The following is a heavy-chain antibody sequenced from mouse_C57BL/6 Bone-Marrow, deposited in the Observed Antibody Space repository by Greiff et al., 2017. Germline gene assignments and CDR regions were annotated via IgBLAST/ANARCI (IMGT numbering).Heavy chain of an antibody. CDR2: ISDGGSSP. J-gene: IGHJ1*03. D-gene: IGHD2-10*02. CDR1: GFTFSSYA. V-gene: IGHV5-4*01. Sequence: EVHLVESGGGLVKPGGSLNLSCAASGFTFSSYAMSWVRQTPEKRLEWVATISDGGSSPYYPANEKGRFTSSRDNDKNNLYLQMSHMKSEDTDMYDCERGGGLLYGFDVWGTGTTVTVSS. CDR3: ERGGGLLYGFDV.